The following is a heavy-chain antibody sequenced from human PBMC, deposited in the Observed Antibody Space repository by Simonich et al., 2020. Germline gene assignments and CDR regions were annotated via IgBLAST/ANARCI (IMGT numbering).Heavy chain of an antibody. CDR3: ARGALTGDYYYMDV. CDR1: GYTFTGYY. D-gene: IGHD7-27*01. CDR2: INPNSGGT. Sequence: QVQLVQSGAEVKKPGASVKVSCKASGYTFTGYYMHWVRQAPGKGLEGMGWINPNSGGTNDAQKVQGRVTMTRETAISTAYMELSRLRSDDTAVYYCARGALTGDYYYMDVWGKGTTVTVSS. J-gene: IGHJ6*03. V-gene: IGHV1-2*02.